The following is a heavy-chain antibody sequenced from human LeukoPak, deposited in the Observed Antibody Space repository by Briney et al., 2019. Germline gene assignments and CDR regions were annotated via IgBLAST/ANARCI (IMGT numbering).Heavy chain of an antibody. J-gene: IGHJ4*02. CDR2: IKQDGSEK. V-gene: IGHV3-7*01. CDR1: GVTFSSDC. CDR3: ARDRSYGSGSLDIDY. D-gene: IGHD3-10*01. Sequence: GGSVRLSCAASGVTFSSDCMSWVRQAPGKGLEWVGNIKQDGSEKYYVDSVKGRFTISRDNAKDSLYLQMNSLRAEDTAVYYCARDRSYGSGSLDIDYWGQGTLVTVSS.